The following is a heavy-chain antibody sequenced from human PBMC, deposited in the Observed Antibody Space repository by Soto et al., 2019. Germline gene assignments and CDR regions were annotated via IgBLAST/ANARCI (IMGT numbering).Heavy chain of an antibody. Sequence: ASVKVSCKASGYTFTSYDINWVRQATGQGLEWMGWMNPNSGNTGYAQKFQGRVTMTRNTSISTAYMELSSLRSEDTAVYYCAADLKGSDSYYYYMDVWGKGTTVTVSS. CDR2: MNPNSGNT. CDR3: AADLKGSDSYYYYMDV. D-gene: IGHD3-10*01. CDR1: GYTFTSYD. V-gene: IGHV1-8*01. J-gene: IGHJ6*03.